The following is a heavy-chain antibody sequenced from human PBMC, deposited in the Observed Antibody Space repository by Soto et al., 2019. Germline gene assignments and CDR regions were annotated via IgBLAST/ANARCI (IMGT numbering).Heavy chain of an antibody. D-gene: IGHD3-16*02. CDR3: ARNLIWGELSKWDV. Sequence: GASVKVSCKASGYTFTSYGISWVRQAPGQGREWMGWISAYNGNTNYAQKLQGRVTMTTDTSTSTAYMELRSLRSDDTAVYYCARNLIWGELSKWDVWGQGTTVTVSS. V-gene: IGHV1-18*01. CDR1: GYTFTSYG. CDR2: ISAYNGNT. J-gene: IGHJ6*02.